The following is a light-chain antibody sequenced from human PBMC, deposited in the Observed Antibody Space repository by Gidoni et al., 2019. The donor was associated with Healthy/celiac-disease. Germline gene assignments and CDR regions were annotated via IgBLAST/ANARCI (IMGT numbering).Light chain of an antibody. Sequence: EIVFTQSPATQSLSPGERATLSCRASQSVSSYLAWYQQKPGQAPRLLIYDASNRATGIPARFSGSGSGTDFTLTISSLEPEDFAVYYCQQRSNWPTFGQGTKVEIK. J-gene: IGKJ1*01. CDR2: DAS. V-gene: IGKV3-11*01. CDR1: QSVSSY. CDR3: QQRSNWPT.